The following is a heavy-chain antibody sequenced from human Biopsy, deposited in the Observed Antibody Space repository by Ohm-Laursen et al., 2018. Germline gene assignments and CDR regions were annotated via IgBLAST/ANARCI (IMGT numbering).Heavy chain of an antibody. CDR3: AKDGYYDILTGPPSDY. D-gene: IGHD3-9*01. V-gene: IGHV3-23*01. CDR1: GFSFSDNY. CDR2: ITGGGDRT. J-gene: IGHJ4*02. Sequence: GSLRLSCAASGFSFSDNYMDWARQAPGKGLEWVAGITGGGDRTYYADSVKGRFTISRDNSKNTLFLQMNSLRAEDTALYYCAKDGYYDILTGPPSDYWGQGTLVTVSS.